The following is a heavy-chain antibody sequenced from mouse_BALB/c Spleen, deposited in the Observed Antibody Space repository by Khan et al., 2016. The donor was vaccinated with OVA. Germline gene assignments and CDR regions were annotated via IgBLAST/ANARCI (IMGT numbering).Heavy chain of an antibody. V-gene: IGHV1S81*02. CDR2: INPSNGDT. CDR3: PREGYAWFAS. J-gene: IGHJ3*01. Sequence: QVQLQQSGAELVKPGASVKLSCKASGYPFTSYYVYWVKPRPGQGLEWIGDINPSNGDTYFNEKFKSKATPTVDKSSSTAYMQVSSLPYEDSAVYYVPREGYAWFASWRPGTLVTVSA. CDR1: GYPFTSYY. D-gene: IGHD2-2*01.